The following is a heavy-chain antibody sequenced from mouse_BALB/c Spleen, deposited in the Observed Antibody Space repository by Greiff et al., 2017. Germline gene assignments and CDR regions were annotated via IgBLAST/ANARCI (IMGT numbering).Heavy chain of an antibody. CDR3: ASNWVAY. V-gene: IGHV5-4*02. CDR2: ISDGGSYT. Sequence: EVMLVESGGGLVKPGGSLKLSCAASGFTFSDYYMYWVRQTPEKRLEWVATISDGGSYTYYPDSVKGRFTISRDNAKNNLYLQMSSLKSEDTAMYYCASNWVAYWGQGTLVTVSA. CDR1: GFTFSDYY. J-gene: IGHJ3*01.